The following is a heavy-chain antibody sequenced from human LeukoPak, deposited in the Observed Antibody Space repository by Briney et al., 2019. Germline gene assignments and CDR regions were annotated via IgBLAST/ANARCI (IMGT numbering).Heavy chain of an antibody. CDR1: GFTFSSYS. D-gene: IGHD6-13*01. CDR2: IGISSSTI. Sequence: GGSLRLSCAASGFTFSSYSMNWVRQAPGKGLEWVSYIGISSSTIDYADSVKGRFTISRDNSKNTLYLQMNSLKTEDTAVYYCTAGSSSDFDYWGQGTLVTVSS. CDR3: TAGSSSDFDY. V-gene: IGHV3-48*01. J-gene: IGHJ4*02.